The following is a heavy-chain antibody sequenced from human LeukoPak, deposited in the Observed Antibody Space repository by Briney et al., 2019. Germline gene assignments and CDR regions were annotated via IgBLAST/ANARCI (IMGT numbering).Heavy chain of an antibody. CDR2: MSPNSGNT. V-gene: IGHV1-8*03. CDR3: ATYPKDY. CDR1: GYPFTVYY. Sequence: ASVKVFRKASGYPFTVYYKQWVPQASGQGLEWMGWMSPNSGNTGYAQKFQGRVTITRNTSISTAYMELSSLRSEDTAVYYCATYPKDYWGQGTLVTVSS. J-gene: IGHJ4*02.